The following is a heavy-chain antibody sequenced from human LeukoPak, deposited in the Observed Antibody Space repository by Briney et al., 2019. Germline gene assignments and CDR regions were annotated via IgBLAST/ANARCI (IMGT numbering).Heavy chain of an antibody. V-gene: IGHV3-7*01. Sequence: GGSLRLSCAASGFSFSSYWMNWVRQAPGKGLEWVANIKQDGSEQYYVDSVKGRFTISRDNAKYSLYLQMNSLRAEDTAVYYCARRGVSYYYYYMDVWGEGTTVTVS. J-gene: IGHJ6*03. CDR2: IKQDGSEQ. CDR1: GFSFSSYW. CDR3: ARRGVSYYYYYMDV. D-gene: IGHD5/OR15-5a*01.